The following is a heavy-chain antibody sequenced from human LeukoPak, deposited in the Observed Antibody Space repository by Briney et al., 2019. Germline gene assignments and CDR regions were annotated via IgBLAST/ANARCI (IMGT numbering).Heavy chain of an antibody. J-gene: IGHJ3*02. CDR1: GFTFSSYS. Sequence: GGSLRLSCAASGFTFSSYSMNWVRQAPGKGLEWVSSISSSSSYIYYADSVKGRFTISRDNAKNSLYLQMNSLRAEDTAVYYCARSRVAPYDAFDIWGQGTMVTVSS. CDR3: ARSRVAPYDAFDI. V-gene: IGHV3-21*01. D-gene: IGHD2-15*01. CDR2: ISSSSSYI.